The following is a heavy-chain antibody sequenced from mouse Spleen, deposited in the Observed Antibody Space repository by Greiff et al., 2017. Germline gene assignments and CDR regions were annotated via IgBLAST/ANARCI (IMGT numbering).Heavy chain of an antibody. D-gene: IGHD2-4*01. CDR1: GYTFTSYW. CDR3: ATGDYDAGWFAY. J-gene: IGHJ3*01. Sequence: QVQLQQPGAELAKPGASVKLSCKASGYTFTSYWMHWVKQRPGQGLEWIGYINPSSGYTKYNQKFKDKATLTADKSSSTAYMQLSILTYEDSAVYYCATGDYDAGWFAYWGQGTLVTVSA. V-gene: IGHV1-7*01. CDR2: INPSSGYT.